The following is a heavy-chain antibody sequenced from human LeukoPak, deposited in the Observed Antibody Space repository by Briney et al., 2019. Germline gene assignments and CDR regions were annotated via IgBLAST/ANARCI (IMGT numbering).Heavy chain of an antibody. D-gene: IGHD3-10*01. J-gene: IGHJ4*02. CDR1: GYSFTSYW. CDR3: ARLGLGSGSSCDY. V-gene: IGHV5-51*01. Sequence: GGSLQISCKGSGYSFTSYWIGWVRQMPGKGLEWMGIIYPGESDTRYSPSFQGQVTISADKSISTAYLQWNSLKASDTAIYYCARLGLGSGSSCDYWGQGTLVIVSS. CDR2: IYPGESDT.